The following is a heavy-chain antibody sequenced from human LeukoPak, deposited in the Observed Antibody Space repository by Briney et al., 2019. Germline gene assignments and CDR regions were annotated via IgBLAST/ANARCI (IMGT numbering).Heavy chain of an antibody. J-gene: IGHJ6*02. V-gene: IGHV4-59*01. CDR1: GGSISSYY. CDR2: TYYSGST. CDR3: ARNGYSSSWYKANYYYYGMDV. D-gene: IGHD6-13*01. Sequence: SETLSLTCTVSGGSISSYYWSWIRQPPGKGLEWIGYTYYSGSTIYNPSLKSRVTISVDTSKNQFSLKLSSVTAADTAVYYCARNGYSSSWYKANYYYYGMDVWGQGTTVTVSS.